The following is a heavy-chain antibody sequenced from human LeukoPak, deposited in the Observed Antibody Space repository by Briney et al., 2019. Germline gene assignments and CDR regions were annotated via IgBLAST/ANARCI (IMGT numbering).Heavy chain of an antibody. CDR2: IKRRTDGGTT. J-gene: IGHJ4*02. D-gene: IGHD2-15*01. V-gene: IGHV3-15*01. CDR1: GFSFSNAW. CDR3: TTESGGSWWVDY. Sequence: PGGSLRLSCAVSGFSFSNAWMSWVRQAPGKGLEWVCRIKRRTDGGTTDYAAPVKGRFTISRDDSKNTLYLQMNSLKSEDTAVYYCTTESGGSWWVDYWGQGTLVTVSS.